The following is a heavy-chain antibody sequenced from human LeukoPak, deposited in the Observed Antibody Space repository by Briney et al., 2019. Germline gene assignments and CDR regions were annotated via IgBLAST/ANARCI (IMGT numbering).Heavy chain of an antibody. V-gene: IGHV1-46*01. CDR3: ARDLRRGGYNWGCDH. D-gene: IGHD5-24*01. CDR2: ITSSGGDT. CDR1: GYTFTNHY. Sequence: APVKVSCKASGYTFTNHYMHWVRQAPGQGLEWVGMITSSGGDTTYAQKFKGRVTMTRDTSTRTVYMEVSSLTSEDTAVYYCARDLRRGGYNWGCDHWGQGTLVTVSS. J-gene: IGHJ4*02.